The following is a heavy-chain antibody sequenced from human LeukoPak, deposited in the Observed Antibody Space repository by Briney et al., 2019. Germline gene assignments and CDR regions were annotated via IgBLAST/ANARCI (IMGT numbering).Heavy chain of an antibody. CDR2: ISGGSSNI. CDR3: AKDIRSSGWSKYSDY. J-gene: IGHJ4*02. V-gene: IGHV3-23*01. CDR1: GFTFSSFA. Sequence: PGGSLRLSCAASGFTFSSFAMSWVRQAPGKGLEWVSAISGGSSNIYSADSVKGRFTISRDNSKNTLHLQMNNLRAEDTAVYYCAKDIRSSGWSKYSDYWGQGTLVTVSS. D-gene: IGHD6-19*01.